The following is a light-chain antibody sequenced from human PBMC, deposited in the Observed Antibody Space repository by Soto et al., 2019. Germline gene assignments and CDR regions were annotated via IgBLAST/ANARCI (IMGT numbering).Light chain of an antibody. CDR1: QSISSW. V-gene: IGKV1-5*03. CDR3: HQYNSYPLT. CDR2: KAS. J-gene: IGKJ4*01. Sequence: DIQMTQSPSTLSASVGDRVTITCRASQSISSWLAWYQQKPGKAPKVLIYKASSLESGVPSSFSGSGSGTEFTLTISSLQPDDFATYFCHQYNSYPLTFGGGTKVEIK.